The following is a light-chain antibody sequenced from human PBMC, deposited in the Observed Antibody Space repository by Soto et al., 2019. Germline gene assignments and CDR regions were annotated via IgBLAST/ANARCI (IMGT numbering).Light chain of an antibody. Sequence: EIVLTQSPGTLSLSPGERATLSCRASQSVSSSYLAWYQQKPGQAPRLLIYGASSRATGIPDRFSGSGSGTDFTLPISRLEPEDFAVYYCQQYGSSTYTFGQGIKLEIK. CDR2: GAS. CDR1: QSVSSSY. J-gene: IGKJ2*01. V-gene: IGKV3-20*01. CDR3: QQYGSSTYT.